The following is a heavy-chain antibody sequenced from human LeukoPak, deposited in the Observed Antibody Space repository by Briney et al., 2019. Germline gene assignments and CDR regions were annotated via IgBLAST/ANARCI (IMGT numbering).Heavy chain of an antibody. CDR3: ARENRLTFGFDY. V-gene: IGHV1-3*01. CDR2: INAGNGNT. J-gene: IGHJ4*02. CDR1: GYTFTSYY. D-gene: IGHD3/OR15-3a*01. Sequence: ASVKVSCKATGYTFTSYYMHWVRQAPGQRLEWTGWINAGNGNTKYSQKFQGRVTITRDTSASTAYMELSSLRSEDTAVYYCARENRLTFGFDYWGQGTLVTVSS.